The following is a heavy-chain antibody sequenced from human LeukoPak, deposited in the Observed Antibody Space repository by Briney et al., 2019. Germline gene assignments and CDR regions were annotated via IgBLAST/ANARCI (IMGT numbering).Heavy chain of an antibody. CDR1: GFTFSSYA. J-gene: IGHJ5*02. CDR3: ARGSPHYYGSGTLLEGDWFDP. D-gene: IGHD3-10*01. V-gene: IGHV3-30-3*01. Sequence: PGRSLRLSCAASGFTFSSYAMHWVRQAPGKGLKWVAVISYDGSNKYYADSVKGRFTISRDNSKNTLYLQMNSLRAEDTAVYYCARGSPHYYGSGTLLEGDWFDPWGQGTLVTVSS. CDR2: ISYDGSNK.